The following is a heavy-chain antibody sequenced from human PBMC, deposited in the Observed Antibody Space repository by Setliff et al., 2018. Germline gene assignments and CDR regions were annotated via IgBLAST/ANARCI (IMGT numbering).Heavy chain of an antibody. CDR2: IYYSGST. CDR1: GGSISSSSYY. J-gene: IGHJ3*02. V-gene: IGHV4-39*07. Sequence: SETLSLTCTVSGGSISSSSYYWGWIRQPPGKGLEWIGSIYYSGSTYYNPSLKSRLTISRDTSKNQVSLKLSSVTAADTAVYYCARKGISALSGAFDMWGQGTMVTVSS. D-gene: IGHD1-26*01. CDR3: ARKGISALSGAFDM.